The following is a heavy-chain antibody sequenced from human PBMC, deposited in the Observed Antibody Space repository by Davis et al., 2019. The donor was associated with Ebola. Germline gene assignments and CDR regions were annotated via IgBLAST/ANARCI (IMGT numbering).Heavy chain of an antibody. CDR3: ARVAYGDSWRWFDP. J-gene: IGHJ5*02. V-gene: IGHV3-7*01. Sequence: GESLKISCTASGFTFSSYWMTWVRQAPGKGLEWVADISQDGREKNYADSVKGRFTISRDNAKNPLYLQMNSLRADDTGVYYCARVAYGDSWRWFDPWGQGTLVTVSS. CDR1: GFTFSSYW. CDR2: ISQDGREK. D-gene: IGHD4-17*01.